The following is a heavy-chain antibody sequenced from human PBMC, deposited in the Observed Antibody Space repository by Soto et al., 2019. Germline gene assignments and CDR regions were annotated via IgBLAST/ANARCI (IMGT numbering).Heavy chain of an antibody. D-gene: IGHD3-10*01. CDR1: GYAFTSYG. Sequence: QVQLVQSGPEVKNPGASVRVSCVASGYAFTSYGVKWVRQAPGQGLEWMGWIAPHSGRTTYLPKFQGRVTMTADVYTNTAYIELRSLKSDDTGIYFCARAATGSYHSAYWGQGTVVTVSS. CDR2: IAPHSGRT. J-gene: IGHJ4*02. CDR3: ARAATGSYHSAY. V-gene: IGHV1-18*04.